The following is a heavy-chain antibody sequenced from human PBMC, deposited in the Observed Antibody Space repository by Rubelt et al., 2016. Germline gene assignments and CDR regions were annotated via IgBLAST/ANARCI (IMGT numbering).Heavy chain of an antibody. CDR2: IGGASADGLP. CDR1: GFTFSNYA. CDR3: GRDLSGRDDY. V-gene: IGHV3-23*01. D-gene: IGHD1-26*01. J-gene: IGHJ4*02. Sequence: EVQLLESGGDLVQPGGSLRLSCAASGFTFSNYAMTWVRQAPGKGLEWVSTIGGASADGLPHYADSVQGRFTISRDNAKNTLYLQMNRLRAEDTAVYFCGRDLSGRDDYWGQGTLGTVSS.